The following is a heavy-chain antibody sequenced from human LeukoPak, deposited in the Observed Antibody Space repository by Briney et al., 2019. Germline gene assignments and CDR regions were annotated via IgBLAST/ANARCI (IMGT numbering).Heavy chain of an antibody. CDR3: ARESYSSSRFFREVFLSRYYMDV. V-gene: IGHV3-48*03. J-gene: IGHJ6*03. CDR1: GFTFSSYE. D-gene: IGHD6-13*01. CDR2: ISSSGSTI. Sequence: GGSLRLSCAASGFTFSSYEMNWVRQAPGKGLEWVSYISSSGSTIYYADSVKGRFTISRDNAKNSLYLQMNSLRAEDTAVYYCARESYSSSRFFREVFLSRYYMDVWGKGTTVTISS.